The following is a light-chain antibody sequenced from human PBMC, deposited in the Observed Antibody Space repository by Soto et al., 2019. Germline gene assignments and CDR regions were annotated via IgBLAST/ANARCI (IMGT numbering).Light chain of an antibody. CDR2: GAS. CDR3: QHRSEWPVS. J-gene: IGKJ5*01. CDR1: QSISSTF. V-gene: IGKV3D-20*02. Sequence: DIVLTQSPGTLSLSPGEGATLSCRASQSISSTFLAWYQQKRGQAPRLLIHGASNRATGIPDRFSGSGSGTDFTLTITRLEPEDFAVYYCQHRSEWPVSFGQGTRLEIK.